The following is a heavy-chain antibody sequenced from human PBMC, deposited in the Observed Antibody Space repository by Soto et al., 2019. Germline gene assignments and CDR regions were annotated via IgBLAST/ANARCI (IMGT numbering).Heavy chain of an antibody. Sequence: GVVRLSCEAPGFSFTIFGIHWVRQAPCKGLERVAVISYAGSNKYIADPFRFRFTISSDNSKNMENLQMKSLRVGGTAVYYCARERRLGIAAAGLDHWGRGTRVAGSS. CDR1: GFSFTIFG. J-gene: IGHJ4*02. V-gene: IGHV3-33*01. CDR2: ISYAGSNK. D-gene: IGHD6-13*01. CDR3: ARERRLGIAAAGLDH.